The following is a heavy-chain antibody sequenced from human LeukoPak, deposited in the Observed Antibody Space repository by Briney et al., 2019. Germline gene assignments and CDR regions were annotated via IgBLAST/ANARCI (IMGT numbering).Heavy chain of an antibody. V-gene: IGHV4-59*01. Sequence: SETLSLTCTVSGGSISNYYWSWIRQPPGKGLEWIGYIDYIGSTTYNPSLESRVTISIDTSKNQFSLRLSSVTAADTAVYYCARGRGDSKGTSFHYWGQGTLVTVSA. CDR1: GGSISNYY. D-gene: IGHD3-22*01. CDR3: ARGRGDSKGTSFHY. J-gene: IGHJ4*02. CDR2: IDYIGST.